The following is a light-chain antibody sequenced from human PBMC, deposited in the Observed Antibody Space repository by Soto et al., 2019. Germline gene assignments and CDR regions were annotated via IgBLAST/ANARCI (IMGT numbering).Light chain of an antibody. CDR3: QVWDNNSDDGV. V-gene: IGLV3-21*02. CDR2: DDR. Sequence: ELAQPPSLSVAPGQTARITCGGNSIGSKSVHWYQQKPGQAPALVVYDDRDRPSGIPERSSGSNSGNTAILTISRVEAGDEADYYCQVWDNNSDDGVFGTGTKVTVL. CDR1: SIGSKS. J-gene: IGLJ1*01.